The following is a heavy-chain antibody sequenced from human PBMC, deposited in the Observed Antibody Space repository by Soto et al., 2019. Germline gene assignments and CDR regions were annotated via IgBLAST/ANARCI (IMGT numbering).Heavy chain of an antibody. V-gene: IGHV1-3*01. CDR2: INAGNGNT. CDR1: GYTFTSYA. CDR3: AREEIAAAGFDY. D-gene: IGHD6-13*01. Sequence: ASVKVSCKASGYTFTSYAMHWVRQAPGQRLEWMGWINAGNGNTKYSQKFQGRVTITRDTSISTAYMELSRLRSDDTAVYYCAREEIAAAGFDYWGQGTLVTVSS. J-gene: IGHJ4*02.